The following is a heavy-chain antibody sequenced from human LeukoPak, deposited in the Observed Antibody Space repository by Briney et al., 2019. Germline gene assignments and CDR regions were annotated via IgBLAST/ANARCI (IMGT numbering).Heavy chain of an antibody. CDR3: TREIRYFDWFQADY. CDR1: GFTFSSYG. J-gene: IGHJ4*02. D-gene: IGHD3-9*01. Sequence: GGSLRLSCVASGFTFSSYGMSWVRQAPGKGLEWIGFIRSKAYGGTAEYAASVKGRFTISRDDSKSVAYLQMDSLKTEDTAVYYCTREIRYFDWFQADYWGQGTLVTVSS. CDR2: IRSKAYGGTA. V-gene: IGHV3-49*04.